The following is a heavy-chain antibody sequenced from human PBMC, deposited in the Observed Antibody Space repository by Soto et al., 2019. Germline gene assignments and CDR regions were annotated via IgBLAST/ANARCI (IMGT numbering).Heavy chain of an antibody. D-gene: IGHD2-2*01. CDR2: ISAYNGNT. V-gene: IGHV1-18*01. CDR1: GYTFTSYG. CDR3: ARVADCSSTSCYGNYYYYGMDV. J-gene: IGHJ6*02. Sequence: QVQLVQSGAEVKKPGASVKVSCKASGYTFTSYGISWVRQAPGQGLEWMGWISAYNGNTNYAQKLQGRVTMTTDTSTSTASMELRSLRSDDTAVYYCARVADCSSTSCYGNYYYYGMDVWGQGTTVTVSS.